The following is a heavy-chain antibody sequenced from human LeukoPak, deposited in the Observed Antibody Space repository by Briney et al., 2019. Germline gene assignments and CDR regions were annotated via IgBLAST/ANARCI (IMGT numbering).Heavy chain of an antibody. D-gene: IGHD3-22*01. V-gene: IGHV3-30*04. Sequence: GGSLRLSCAASGFAFSSYAMHWVRQAPGKGLEWVAIISYDGITEDYSDSVKGRFSISRDNFKNTLFLQMNSLRAEDTAVYYCAKDGGGYYPYYYYYMDVWGKGTTVTVSS. J-gene: IGHJ6*03. CDR3: AKDGGGYYPYYYYYMDV. CDR2: ISYDGITE. CDR1: GFAFSSYA.